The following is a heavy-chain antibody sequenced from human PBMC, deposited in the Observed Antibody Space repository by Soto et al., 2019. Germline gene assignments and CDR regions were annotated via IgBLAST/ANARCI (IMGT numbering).Heavy chain of an antibody. Sequence: ASVKVSCKASGYTFTSYDINWVRQATGQGLEWMGWMNPNSGNTVYAQKFQGGVTMTRNTSISTAYVWRSSVRAEEMAVYYCARGKAEAKYYHFWGVYCDRRYPDDYSMGNGGHGTTVTASS. CDR1: GYTFTSYD. CDR3: ARGKAEAKYYHFWGVYCDRRYPDDYSMGN. D-gene: IGHD3-3*01. V-gene: IGHV1-8*01. CDR2: MNPNSGNT. J-gene: IGHJ6*02.